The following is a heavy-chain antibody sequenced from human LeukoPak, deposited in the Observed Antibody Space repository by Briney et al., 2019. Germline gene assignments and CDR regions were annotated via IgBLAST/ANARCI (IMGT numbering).Heavy chain of an antibody. V-gene: IGHV1-18*01. CDR2: ISAYNGNT. CDR3: ARGWRVVGATTWFDP. J-gene: IGHJ5*02. Sequence: ASVKVSCKASGYTFTSYGISWVRQAPGQGLEWMGWISAYNGNTNYAQKLQGRVTMTTDTSTSTAYMELRSLRSEDTAVYYCARGWRVVGATTWFDPWGQGTLVTVSS. CDR1: GYTFTSYG. D-gene: IGHD1-26*01.